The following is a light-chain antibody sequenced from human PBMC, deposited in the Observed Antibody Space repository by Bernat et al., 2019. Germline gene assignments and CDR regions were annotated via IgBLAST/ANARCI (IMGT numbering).Light chain of an antibody. Sequence: DIQMTQSPSSLSASVGDRVTITCQASQDISNYLNWYQQRPGKAPTLLIYDASNLKTGVPSRFSGSGSGTDFSFTISSLQPEDIATYFCQQYDDPPITFGQGTRLEIK. CDR2: DAS. CDR1: QDISNY. CDR3: QQYDDPPIT. V-gene: IGKV1-33*01. J-gene: IGKJ5*01.